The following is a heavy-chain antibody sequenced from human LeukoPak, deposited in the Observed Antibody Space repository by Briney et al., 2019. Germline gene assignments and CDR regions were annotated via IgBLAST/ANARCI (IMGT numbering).Heavy chain of an antibody. V-gene: IGHV3-23*01. J-gene: IGHJ4*02. D-gene: IGHD5-12*01. CDR3: AKDWAGVATILPYYFDY. Sequence: GGSLRLSCAASGFTFSSYAMSWVRRAPGKGLEWVSAISGSGGSTYYADSVKGRFTISRDNSKNTLYLQMNSLRAEDTAVYYCAKDWAGVATILPYYFDYWGQGTLVTVSS. CDR1: GFTFSSYA. CDR2: ISGSGGST.